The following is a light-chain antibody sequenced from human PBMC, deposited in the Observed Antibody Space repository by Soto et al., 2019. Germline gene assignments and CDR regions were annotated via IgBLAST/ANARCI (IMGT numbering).Light chain of an antibody. Sequence: DIQMTKSPSSLSASVGDRLTITCQASHDITSYLNWYQHKPGKAPKLLIYDASILEAGVPPRFSGSGSGTDFTLTISVLQPEVVATYYCQHCDYLPIFGPGTTVDFK. CDR2: DAS. J-gene: IGKJ3*01. CDR1: HDITSY. CDR3: QHCDYLPI. V-gene: IGKV1-33*01.